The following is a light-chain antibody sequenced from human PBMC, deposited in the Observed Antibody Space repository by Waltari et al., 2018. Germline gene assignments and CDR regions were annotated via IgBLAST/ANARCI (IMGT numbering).Light chain of an antibody. CDR2: EVS. CDR1: SSDVGDYNY. CDR3: SSYAGSNNFVV. J-gene: IGLJ2*01. V-gene: IGLV2-8*01. Sequence: QSALTQSPSASGSPGQSVTISCTGISSDVGDYNYVSWYQQHPGKAPKVMIYEVSKRPSGVPDRFSGSKSGNTASLTVSGLQAEDEADYYCSSYAGSNNFVVFGGGTKLTV.